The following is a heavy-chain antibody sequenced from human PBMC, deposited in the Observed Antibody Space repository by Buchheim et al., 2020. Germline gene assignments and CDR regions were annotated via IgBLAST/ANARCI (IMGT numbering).Heavy chain of an antibody. CDR3: ARGEIAAAYYGLDV. V-gene: IGHV3-48*01. J-gene: IGHJ6*02. CDR2: IDTFSNNI. D-gene: IGHD6-13*01. CDR1: GFAFETYS. Sequence: EVRLEESGGGLVQPGGSLRLSCTASGFAFETYSMGWVRQSPGKGLEWVAYIDTFSNNIYYAASVEGGFSISRDDAKSSLYFKMNSLRAEDTGVYFCARGEIAAAYYGLDVWGLGTT.